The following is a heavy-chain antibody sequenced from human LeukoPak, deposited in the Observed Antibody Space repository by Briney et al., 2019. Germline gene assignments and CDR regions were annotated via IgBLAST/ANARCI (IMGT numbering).Heavy chain of an antibody. D-gene: IGHD2-15*01. CDR2: ISYDGSNK. CDR1: GFTFSSYA. J-gene: IGHJ3*02. Sequence: GSLRLSCAASGFTFSSYAMHWVRQAPGKGLEWVAVISYDGSNKYYADSVKGRFTISRDNSKNTLYLQMNSLRAEDTAVYYCAREYCSGGSCYEGGTFDIWGQGTMVTVSS. V-gene: IGHV3-30-3*01. CDR3: AREYCSGGSCYEGGTFDI.